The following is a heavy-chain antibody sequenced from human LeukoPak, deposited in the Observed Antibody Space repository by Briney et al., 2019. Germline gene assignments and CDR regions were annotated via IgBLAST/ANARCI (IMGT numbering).Heavy chain of an antibody. V-gene: IGHV3-33*01. Sequence: GGSLRLSCAASGFTFSSYGMHWVRQAPGKGLEWVAVIWYDGSNKYYADSVKGRFTISRDNSKNTLYLQMNSLRAEDTAVYHCARDSAYYYDSSGYYPQVFDYWGQGTLVTVSS. J-gene: IGHJ4*02. CDR1: GFTFSSYG. D-gene: IGHD3-22*01. CDR3: ARDSAYYYDSSGYYPQVFDY. CDR2: IWYDGSNK.